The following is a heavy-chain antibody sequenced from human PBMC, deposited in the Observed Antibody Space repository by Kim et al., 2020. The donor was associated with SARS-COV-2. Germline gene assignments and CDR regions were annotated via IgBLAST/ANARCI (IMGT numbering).Heavy chain of an antibody. J-gene: IGHJ4*02. CDR1: GFTFSSYS. V-gene: IGHV3-48*02. Sequence: GGSLRLSCAASGFTFSSYSMNWVRQAPGKGLEWVSYISSSSSTIYYADSVKGRFTISRDNAKNSLYLQMNSLRDEDTAVYYCARVPRIVVVPAAMDYWGQGTLVTVSS. D-gene: IGHD2-2*01. CDR3: ARVPRIVVVPAAMDY. CDR2: ISSSSSTI.